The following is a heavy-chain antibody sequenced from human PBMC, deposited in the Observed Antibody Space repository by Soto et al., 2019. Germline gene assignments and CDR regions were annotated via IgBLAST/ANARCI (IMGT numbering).Heavy chain of an antibody. CDR1: GGSISSYY. CDR2: IYYSGST. V-gene: IGHV4-59*08. J-gene: IGHJ6*03. Sequence: QVQLQESGPGLVKPSETLSLTCTVSGGSISSYYWSWIRQPPGKGLEWIGYIYYSGSTNYNPSLKSRVTISVDTSKNQFSLKLSSVTAADTAVYYCASSPYYDFWSGYYKHDYYYYMDVWGKGTTVTVSS. D-gene: IGHD3-3*01. CDR3: ASSPYYDFWSGYYKHDYYYYMDV.